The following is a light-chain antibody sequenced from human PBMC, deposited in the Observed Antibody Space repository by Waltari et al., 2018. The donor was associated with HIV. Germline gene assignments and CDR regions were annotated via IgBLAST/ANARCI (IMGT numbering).Light chain of an antibody. CDR2: EGN. J-gene: IGLJ3*02. CDR1: SSDVGSYNL. Sequence: QYALTQPASVSGSPGQSITISCTGTSSDVGSYNLVSWYQQHPGKAPKFMFYEGNNRPSSVSNRVSVSKSDNTSPLSLSGLQVEAEADSLCCSDAATNTLLFGGGTKLTVL. CDR3: CSDAATNTLL. V-gene: IGLV2-23*01.